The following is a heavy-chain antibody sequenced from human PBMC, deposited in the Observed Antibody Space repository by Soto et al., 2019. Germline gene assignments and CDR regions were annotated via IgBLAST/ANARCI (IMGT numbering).Heavy chain of an antibody. CDR2: IYYSGST. V-gene: IGHV4-59*01. D-gene: IGHD3-10*01. CDR1: GGSISSYY. J-gene: IGHJ4*02. Sequence: TLSLTCTVSGGSISSYYWSWIRQPPGKGLEWIGYIYYSGSTNYNPSLKSRVTISVDTSKNQFSLKLSSVTAADTAVYYCARAKVWFGEFLTPNDRYYFDYWGQGTLVTVSS. CDR3: ARAKVWFGEFLTPNDRYYFDY.